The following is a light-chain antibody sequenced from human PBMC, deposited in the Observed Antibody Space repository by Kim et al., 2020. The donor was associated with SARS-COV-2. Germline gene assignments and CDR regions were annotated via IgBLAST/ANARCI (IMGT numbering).Light chain of an antibody. J-gene: IGKJ1*01. CDR2: AAS. CDR1: KNGSRSY. Sequence: SPGGRGTITSSGGKNGSRSYLGWYQQKPGRAPRLLMYAASSMATGVPDRFSGSGSGTDFTLTISRLEPEDFAAYYCQQYGRPPWTFGQGTKVDIK. CDR3: QQYGRPPWT. V-gene: IGKV3-20*01.